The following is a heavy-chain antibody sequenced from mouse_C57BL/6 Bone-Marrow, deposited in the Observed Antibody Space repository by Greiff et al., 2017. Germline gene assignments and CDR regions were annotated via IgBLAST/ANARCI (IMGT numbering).Heavy chain of an antibody. CDR3: ARRAYSNYPWFAY. D-gene: IGHD2-5*01. CDR2: ISSGGSYT. J-gene: IGHJ3*01. Sequence: DVQLQESGGDLVKPGGSLKLSCAASGFTFSSYGMSWVRQTPDKRLEWVATISSGGSYTYYPDSVKGRFTISRDNAKNTLYLQMSSLKSEDTAMYYCARRAYSNYPWFAYWGQGTLVTVSA. V-gene: IGHV5-6*01. CDR1: GFTFSSYG.